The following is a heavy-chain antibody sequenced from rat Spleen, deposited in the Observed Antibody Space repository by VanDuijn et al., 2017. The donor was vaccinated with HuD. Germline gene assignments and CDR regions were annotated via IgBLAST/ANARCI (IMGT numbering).Heavy chain of an antibody. V-gene: IGHV2-32*01. D-gene: IGHD3-1*01. CDR2: IWGDGST. Sequence: VQLQESGPGLVKPSETLSLTCTVSGFSLTSYHVSWVRQPPGKGLEWMGVIWGDGSTAYNSALKSRLSISRDTSKSQVFLKMSSLKTEDTATYYCARGPPLWGQGVMVTVSS. CDR1: GFSLTSYH. J-gene: IGHJ2*01. CDR3: ARGPPL.